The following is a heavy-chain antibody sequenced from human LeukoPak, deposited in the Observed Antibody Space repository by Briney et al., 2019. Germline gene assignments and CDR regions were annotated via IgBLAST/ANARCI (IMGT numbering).Heavy chain of an antibody. CDR3: AREGRVSGYDFDC. Sequence: SVKVSCKASGGTFSSYTISWVRQAPGQGLEWMGGIIPIFGTANYAQKFQGRVTITTDESTSTAYMELSSLRSEDTAVYYCAREGRVSGYDFDCWGQGTLVTVSS. CDR2: IIPIFGTA. D-gene: IGHD5-12*01. CDR1: GGTFSSYT. V-gene: IGHV1-69*05. J-gene: IGHJ4*02.